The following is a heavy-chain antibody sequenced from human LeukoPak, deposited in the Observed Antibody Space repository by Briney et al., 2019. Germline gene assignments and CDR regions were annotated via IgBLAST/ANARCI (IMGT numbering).Heavy chain of an antibody. CDR2: ISGRSSST. D-gene: IGHD6-13*01. CDR1: GFTFSNYS. CDR3: AKQAQGSSSYYYFDY. V-gene: IGHV3-23*01. J-gene: IGHJ4*02. Sequence: GGSLRLSCAASGFTFSNYSMNWVRQAPGKGLEWVSHISGRSSSTNYADSVKGRFTISRDNSKNTLYLQMNSLKAEDTAVYSCAKQAQGSSSYYYFDYWGQGTLVTVSS.